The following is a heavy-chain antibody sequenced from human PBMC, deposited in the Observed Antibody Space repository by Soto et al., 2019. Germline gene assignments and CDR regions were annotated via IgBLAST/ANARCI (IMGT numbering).Heavy chain of an antibody. J-gene: IGHJ6*02. CDR2: FYHSGNS. CDR3: ARIPSVDPYGYVDGGLDV. CDR1: GGSISSYY. D-gene: IGHD5-18*01. Sequence: PSETLSLTCSVSGGSISSYYWSWIRQSPEKGLEWIGYFYHSGNSNYNPSLKSRVTISVDTSKNQLSLSLRSVTAADTAVYLCARIPSVDPYGYVDGGLDVWGQGTTGTV. V-gene: IGHV4-59*01.